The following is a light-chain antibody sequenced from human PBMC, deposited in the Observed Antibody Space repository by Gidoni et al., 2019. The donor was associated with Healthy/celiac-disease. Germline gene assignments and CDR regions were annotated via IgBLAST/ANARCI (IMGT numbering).Light chain of an antibody. Sequence: QPRSVSGSPGQSVTISCTGTSSDVGGYNYVSWYQQHPGKAPKLMIYDVSKRPSGFPDRFSGSKSGNTASLTISGLQAEDEADYYCCSYAGSYTLGVFGGGTKLTVL. CDR3: CSYAGSYTLGV. CDR2: DVS. CDR1: SSDVGGYNY. V-gene: IGLV2-11*01. J-gene: IGLJ3*02.